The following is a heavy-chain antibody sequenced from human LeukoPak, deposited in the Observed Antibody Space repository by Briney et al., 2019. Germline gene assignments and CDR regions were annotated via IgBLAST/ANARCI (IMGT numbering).Heavy chain of an antibody. CDR1: GFTFSSYW. Sequence: GGSLRLSCAASGFTFSSYWMSWVRQAPGKGLEWVANIKQDGSEKYYVDSVKGRFTISRDNAKNSLNLQMNSLRAEDTAVYYCARHDYGDYVGTYYFDYWGQGTLVTVSS. CDR2: IKQDGSEK. CDR3: ARHDYGDYVGTYYFDY. D-gene: IGHD4-17*01. J-gene: IGHJ4*02. V-gene: IGHV3-7*01.